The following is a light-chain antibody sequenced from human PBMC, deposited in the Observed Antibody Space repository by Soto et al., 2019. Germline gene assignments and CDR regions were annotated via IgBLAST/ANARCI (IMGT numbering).Light chain of an antibody. CDR3: QQYGSSPVT. CDR1: QSVSSSY. J-gene: IGKJ1*01. Sequence: EIVLTQSPGTLSLSPGERATLSCRASQSVSSSYLAWYQQKPGQAPRLLIYGASSRATGIPDRFSGSGSGTDFTLTISRLEPEDCAVYSCQQYGSSPVTFGQGTKVEIK. CDR2: GAS. V-gene: IGKV3-20*01.